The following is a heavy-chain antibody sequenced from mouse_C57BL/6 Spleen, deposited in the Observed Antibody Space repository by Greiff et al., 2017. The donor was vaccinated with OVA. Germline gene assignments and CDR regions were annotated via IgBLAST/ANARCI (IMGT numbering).Heavy chain of an antibody. CDR3: ASGTYPDWYFDV. V-gene: IGHV1-74*01. Sequence: QVQLQQPGAELVKPGASVKVSCKASGYTFTSYWMHWVKQRPGQGLEWIGRIHPSDSDTNYNQKFEGKATLTVDKSSSTAYMQLSSLTSEDSAVYYCASGTYPDWYFDVWGTGTTVTVSS. J-gene: IGHJ1*03. CDR2: IHPSDSDT. D-gene: IGHD4-1*01. CDR1: GYTFTSYW.